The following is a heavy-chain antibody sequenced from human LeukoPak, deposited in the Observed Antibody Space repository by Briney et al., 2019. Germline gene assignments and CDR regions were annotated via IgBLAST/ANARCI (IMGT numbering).Heavy chain of an antibody. Sequence: ASVKVSCKASGYTFTRYHMHWVRQAPGQGLAWMGIMNPSGGSTTYAQQFQGRVTMTRDTSTNTVYMELSSLRSEDTAVYYCARGSGSSWYWFYDYWGQGTLVTVSS. CDR3: ARGSGSSWYWFYDY. CDR2: MNPSGGST. CDR1: GYTFTRYH. V-gene: IGHV1-46*01. D-gene: IGHD6-13*01. J-gene: IGHJ4*02.